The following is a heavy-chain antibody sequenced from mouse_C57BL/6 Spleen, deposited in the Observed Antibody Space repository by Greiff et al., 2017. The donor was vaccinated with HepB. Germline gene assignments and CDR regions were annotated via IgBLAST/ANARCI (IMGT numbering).Heavy chain of an antibody. V-gene: IGHV1-26*01. CDR3: AKDDYGGYFDV. Sequence: EVMLVESGPELVKPGASVKISCKASGYTFTDYYMNWVKQSHGKSLEWIGDINPNNGGTSYNQKFKGKATLTVDKSSSTAYMELRSLTSEDSAVYYCAKDDYGGYFDVWGTGTTVTVSS. J-gene: IGHJ1*03. CDR1: GYTFTDYY. CDR2: INPNNGGT. D-gene: IGHD2-4*01.